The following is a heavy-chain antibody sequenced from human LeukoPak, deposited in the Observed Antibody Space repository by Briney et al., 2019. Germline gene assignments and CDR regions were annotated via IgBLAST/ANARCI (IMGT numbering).Heavy chain of an antibody. CDR3: ARLSIAARLSAFDI. D-gene: IGHD6-6*01. J-gene: IGHJ3*02. CDR1: GYTFTSYG. Sequence: ASVKVSCKASGYTFTSYGISWVRQAPGQGLEWMGWISAYNGNTNYAQKLQGRVTMTTDTFTSTAYMEPRSLRSDDTAVYYCARLSIAARLSAFDIWGQGTMVTVSS. CDR2: ISAYNGNT. V-gene: IGHV1-18*01.